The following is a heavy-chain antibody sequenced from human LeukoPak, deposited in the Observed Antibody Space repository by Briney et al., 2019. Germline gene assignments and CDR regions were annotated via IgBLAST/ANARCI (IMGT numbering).Heavy chain of an antibody. CDR2: FVLEDGER. CDR3: ATLDLPPSTAAVAS. D-gene: IGHD6-13*01. CDR1: GYTLSELS. V-gene: IGHV1-24*01. Sequence: ASVKVFCKVSGYTLSELSIHWVRQGPGKGLEWMAGFVLEDGERVYAQKFRGRVRVTEDTSTDTAYMELSSLRSEDTAVYYCATLDLPPSTAAVASWGQGTLVTVSS. J-gene: IGHJ5*01.